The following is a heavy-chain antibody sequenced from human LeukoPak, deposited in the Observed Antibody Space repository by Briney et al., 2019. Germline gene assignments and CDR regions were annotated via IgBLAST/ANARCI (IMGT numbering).Heavy chain of an antibody. Sequence: GGSLRLSCAASGFTFSNAWMSWVRQAPGKGLEWVSYISSSGSTINYADSVKGRFTISRDNAKNSLYLQMNSLRAEDTAVYYCARSNSTNCYTDWGQGTLVTVSS. D-gene: IGHD2-2*02. CDR1: GFTFSNAW. CDR3: ARSNSTNCYTD. CDR2: ISSSGSTI. J-gene: IGHJ4*02. V-gene: IGHV3-11*01.